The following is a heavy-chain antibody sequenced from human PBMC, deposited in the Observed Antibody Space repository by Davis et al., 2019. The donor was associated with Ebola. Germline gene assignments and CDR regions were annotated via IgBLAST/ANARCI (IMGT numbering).Heavy chain of an antibody. Sequence: GESLKISCAASGFTFSSYGMHWVRQAPGKGLEWVAVISYDGSNKYYADSVKGRFTISRDNSKNTLYLQMNSLRAEDTAVYYCAKRGAYCSGGSCYSDWGQGTMVTVSS. D-gene: IGHD2-15*01. J-gene: IGHJ3*01. CDR3: AKRGAYCSGGSCYSD. V-gene: IGHV3-30*18. CDR1: GFTFSSYG. CDR2: ISYDGSNK.